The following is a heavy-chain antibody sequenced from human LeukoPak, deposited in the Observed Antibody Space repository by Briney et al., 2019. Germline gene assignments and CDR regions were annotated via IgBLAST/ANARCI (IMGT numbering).Heavy chain of an antibody. Sequence: SGPTLVKPTQTLTLTCTFSGVSLSTSGMYVGWIRQPPGKALEWLAPIYWNDDKRYSPSLKSRLTLTKDTSKNQVVLTMTNMDPVDTATYYCAHRNSDYRAFDIWGQGTMVTVSS. CDR3: AHRNSDYRAFDI. V-gene: IGHV2-5*01. J-gene: IGHJ3*02. CDR2: IYWNDDK. D-gene: IGHD4-11*01. CDR1: GVSLSTSGMY.